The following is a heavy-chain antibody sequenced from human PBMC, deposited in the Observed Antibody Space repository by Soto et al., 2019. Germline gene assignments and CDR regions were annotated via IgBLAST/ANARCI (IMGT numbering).Heavy chain of an antibody. D-gene: IGHD6-19*01. CDR1: GFTVSSNY. J-gene: IGHJ3*02. CDR2: IYSGGST. Sequence: EVQLVESGGGLVQPGGSLRLSCAASGFTVSSNYMSWVRQAPGKGLEWVSVIYSGGSTYYADSVKGRFTISRDNSKNTLYLQMNSLRAEDTAVYYCASPDQKIAVAGGSDAFDIWGQGTMVTVSS. V-gene: IGHV3-66*01. CDR3: ASPDQKIAVAGGSDAFDI.